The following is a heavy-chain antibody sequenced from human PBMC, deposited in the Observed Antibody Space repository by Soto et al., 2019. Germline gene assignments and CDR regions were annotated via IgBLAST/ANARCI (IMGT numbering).Heavy chain of an antibody. V-gene: IGHV4-39*01. Sequence: QLQLQESGPGLVKPSETLSLTCTVSGGSISSSSYYWGWIRQPPGKGLEWIGSIYYSGSTYYNPSLKSRVTISVDTSKNQFSLKLSSVTAADTAVYYCARHEGYSGYDLFVGGIDYWGQGTLVTVSS. J-gene: IGHJ4*02. D-gene: IGHD5-12*01. CDR2: IYYSGST. CDR1: GGSISSSSYY. CDR3: ARHEGYSGYDLFVGGIDY.